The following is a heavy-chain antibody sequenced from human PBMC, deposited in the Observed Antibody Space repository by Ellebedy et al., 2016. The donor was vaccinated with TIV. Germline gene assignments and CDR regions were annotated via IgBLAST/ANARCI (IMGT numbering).Heavy chain of an antibody. D-gene: IGHD2-21*01. V-gene: IGHV3-66*01. CDR3: ASETFNDVDLKVWGVLDI. J-gene: IGHJ3*02. Sequence: GESLKISCSVSGFTVNSNYMSWVRQAPGKGLEWVSLIRVDDTTYYADSVKGRFSISRNISKNTLFLQMNSLRAEDTALYYCASETFNDVDLKVWGVLDIWGRGTMVTVSS. CDR2: IRVDDTT. CDR1: GFTVNSNY.